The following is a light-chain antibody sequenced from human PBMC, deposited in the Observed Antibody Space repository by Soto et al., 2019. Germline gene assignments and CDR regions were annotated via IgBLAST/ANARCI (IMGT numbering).Light chain of an antibody. V-gene: IGLV2-14*03. Sequence: QSALTQPASVSGSPGQSVTISCTGTSSDVGAYAYVSWYQQHPGEAPKLMIFDVSDRPSGVSNRFSGSKSGNTASLTISGLQAEDEADYYCSSFTTSTSYVFGTGTKLTVL. CDR2: DVS. CDR3: SSFTTSTSYV. CDR1: SSDVGAYAY. J-gene: IGLJ1*01.